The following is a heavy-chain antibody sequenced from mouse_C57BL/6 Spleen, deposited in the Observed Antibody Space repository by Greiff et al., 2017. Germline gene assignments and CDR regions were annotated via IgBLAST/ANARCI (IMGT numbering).Heavy chain of an antibody. CDR2: INPNNGGT. V-gene: IGHV1-18*01. D-gene: IGHD1-1*01. CDR1: GYTFTDYN. CDR3: AREGPIYYYGSSGYFDV. Sequence: VQLQQSGPELVKPGASVKIPCKASGYTFTDYNMDWVKQSHGKSLEWIGDINPNNGGTNYNQKFKGKATLTVDKSSSTAYMGLRSLTSEDTAVYYCAREGPIYYYGSSGYFDVWGTGTTVTAAS. J-gene: IGHJ1*03.